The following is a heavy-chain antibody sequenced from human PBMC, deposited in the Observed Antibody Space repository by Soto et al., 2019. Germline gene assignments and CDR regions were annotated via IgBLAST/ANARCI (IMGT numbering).Heavy chain of an antibody. CDR3: ARDLRCSGGSCYVFDY. CDR2: IIPIFGTA. J-gene: IGHJ4*02. CDR1: GGTFSSYA. D-gene: IGHD2-15*01. V-gene: IGHV1-69*12. Sequence: QVQLVQSGAEVKKPGSSVKVSCKASGGTFSSYAISWVRQAPGQGLEWMGGIIPIFGTANYAQKFQGRVTITADESTSTAYMELSSVRSEDTAVYYCARDLRCSGGSCYVFDYWGQGTLVTVSS.